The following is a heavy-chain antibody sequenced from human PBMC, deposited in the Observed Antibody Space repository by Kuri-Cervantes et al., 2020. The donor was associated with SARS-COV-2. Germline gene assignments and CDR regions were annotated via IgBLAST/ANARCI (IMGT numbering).Heavy chain of an antibody. J-gene: IGHJ4*02. CDR1: GGSISRYY. CDR2: IYTSGNT. Sequence: SETLSLTCTVSGGSISRYYWSWIRQAAGEGLEWIGRIYTSGNTNYNPSLKSRVTMSVDTSKNQFSLKLSSVTAADTAVYYCARPGSLMAWDYWGQGTLVTVSS. D-gene: IGHD1-26*01. CDR3: ARPGSLMAWDY. V-gene: IGHV4-4*07.